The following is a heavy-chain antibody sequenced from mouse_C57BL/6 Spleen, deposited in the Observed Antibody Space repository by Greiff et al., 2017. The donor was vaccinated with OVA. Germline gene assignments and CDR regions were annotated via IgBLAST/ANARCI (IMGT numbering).Heavy chain of an antibody. CDR1: GYTFTSYW. J-gene: IGHJ2*01. D-gene: IGHD2-5*01. V-gene: IGHV1-52*01. Sequence: VQLQQPGAELVRPGSSVKLSCKASGYTFTSYWMHWVKQRPIQGLEWIGNIDPSDSETHYNQKFKDKATLTVDKSSSTAYMQLSSLTSEDSAVYYCARNDYSNYFDYWGQGTTLTVSS. CDR3: ARNDYSNYFDY. CDR2: IDPSDSET.